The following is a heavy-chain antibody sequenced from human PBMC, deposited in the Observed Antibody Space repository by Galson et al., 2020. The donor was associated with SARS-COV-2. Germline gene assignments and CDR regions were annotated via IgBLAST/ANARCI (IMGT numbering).Heavy chain of an antibody. CDR2: ISYDGSNK. Sequence: GGSLRLSCAASGFTFSSYAMHWVRQAPGKGLEWVAVISYDGSNKYYADSVKGRFTISRDNSKNTLYLQMNSLRAEDTAVYYCASTLDSRIWELPYFDYWGQGTLVTVSS. D-gene: IGHD1-26*01. V-gene: IGHV3-30-3*01. CDR3: ASTLDSRIWELPYFDY. CDR1: GFTFSSYA. J-gene: IGHJ4*02.